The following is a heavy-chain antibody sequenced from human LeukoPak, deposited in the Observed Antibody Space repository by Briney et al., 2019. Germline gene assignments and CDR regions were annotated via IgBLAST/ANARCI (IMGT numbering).Heavy chain of an antibody. J-gene: IGHJ4*02. CDR3: ARDPYSNYFDY. V-gene: IGHV1-2*02. D-gene: IGHD5-18*01. CDR1: GYSFSGFY. Sequence: ASVKVSCKASGYSFSGFYMHWVRQAPGQGLEWMGWINPNNGGTNYAQKFQGRVTMTRDTSISTAYMELNRLRSDDTAVCYCARDPYSNYFDYWGQGTLVTVSS. CDR2: INPNNGGT.